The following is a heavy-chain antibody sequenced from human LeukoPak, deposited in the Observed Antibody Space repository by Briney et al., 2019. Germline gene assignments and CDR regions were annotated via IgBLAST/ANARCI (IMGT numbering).Heavy chain of an antibody. V-gene: IGHV1-2*04. CDR1: GYTFTGYY. J-gene: IGHJ1*01. D-gene: IGHD2-21*02. Sequence: GASVTVSCKASGYTFTGYYMHWVRQAPGQGLEWMGWINPNSGGTNYAQKFQGWVTMTRDTSISTAYMELSRLRSDDTAVYYCARDERAYCGGDCYLEYFQHWGQGTLVTVSS. CDR3: ARDERAYCGGDCYLEYFQH. CDR2: INPNSGGT.